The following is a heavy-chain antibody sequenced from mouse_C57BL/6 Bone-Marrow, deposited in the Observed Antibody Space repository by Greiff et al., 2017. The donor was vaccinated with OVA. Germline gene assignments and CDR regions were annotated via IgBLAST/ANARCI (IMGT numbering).Heavy chain of an antibody. D-gene: IGHD4-1*01. CDR2: FHPYNDDT. CDR3: ARGNWDGWYFDV. CDR1: GYTFTTYP. J-gene: IGHJ1*03. Sequence: QVQLQQSGAELVKPGASVKMSCKASGYTFTTYPIEWMQQTHGKSLEWIGNFHPYNDDTKYNEKFKGKATLTVEKSSSTVYLELSRLTSDDSAVYYCARGNWDGWYFDVWGTGTTVTVSS. V-gene: IGHV1-47*01.